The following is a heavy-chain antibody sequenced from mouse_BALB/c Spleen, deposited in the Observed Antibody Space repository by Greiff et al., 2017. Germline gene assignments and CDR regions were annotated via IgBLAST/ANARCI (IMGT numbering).Heavy chain of an antibody. J-gene: IGHJ3*01. CDR1: GYSITSCYY. Sequence: EVQLQESGPGLVKPSQSLSLTCSVTGYSITSCYYWNWIRQFPGNKLEWMGYISYDGSNNYNPSLKNRISITRDTSKNQFFLKLNSVTTEDTATYYCAIRNYYGSSYSWFAYWGQGTLVTVSA. CDR3: AIRNYYGSSYSWFAY. V-gene: IGHV3-6*02. CDR2: ISYDGSN. D-gene: IGHD1-1*01.